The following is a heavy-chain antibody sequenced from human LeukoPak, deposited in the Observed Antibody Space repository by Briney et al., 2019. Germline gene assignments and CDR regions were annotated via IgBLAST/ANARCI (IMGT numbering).Heavy chain of an antibody. CDR1: GYTLTELS. CDR2: FDPEDGET. V-gene: IGHV1-24*01. J-gene: IGHJ4*02. Sequence: ASVKVSCXVSGYTLTELSMHWVRRAPGKGLEWMGGFDPEDGETIYAQKFQGRVTMAEDTSTDTAYMELSSLRSEDTAVYYCATIYDSSGTDYWGQGTLVTVSS. CDR3: ATIYDSSGTDY. D-gene: IGHD3-22*01.